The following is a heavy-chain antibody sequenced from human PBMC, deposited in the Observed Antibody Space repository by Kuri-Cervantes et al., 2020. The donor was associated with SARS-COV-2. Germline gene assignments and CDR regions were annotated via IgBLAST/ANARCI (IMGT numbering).Heavy chain of an antibody. Sequence: GESLKISCAASGFTFSSYGMRWVRQAPGKGLEWVAVIWYDGSNKYYADSVKGRFTISRDNSKNTLYLQMNSLRAEDTAVYYCAREEYSSSWSAVDFDYWGQGTLVTVSS. V-gene: IGHV3-33*08. CDR1: GFTFSSYG. CDR3: AREEYSSSWSAVDFDY. CDR2: IWYDGSNK. J-gene: IGHJ4*02. D-gene: IGHD6-13*01.